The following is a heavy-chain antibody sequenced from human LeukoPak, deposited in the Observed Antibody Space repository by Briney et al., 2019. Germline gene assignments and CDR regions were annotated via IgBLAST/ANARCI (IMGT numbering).Heavy chain of an antibody. J-gene: IGHJ4*02. V-gene: IGHV3-23*01. CDR2: ISGSGGST. CDR3: AKKGSSSWYYYFDY. CDR1: GFTFSSYA. D-gene: IGHD6-13*01. Sequence: GGSLRLSCAASGFTFSSYAMSWVRQAPGKGLEWVSAISGSGGSTYYADSVKGRFTISRDNSKNTLYLQMNSLRAEDPAVYYCAKKGSSSWYYYFDYWGQGTLVTVSS.